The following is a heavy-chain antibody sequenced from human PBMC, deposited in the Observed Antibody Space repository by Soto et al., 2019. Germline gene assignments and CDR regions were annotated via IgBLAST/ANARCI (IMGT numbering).Heavy chain of an antibody. V-gene: IGHV3-53*04. CDR2: IYSGGSI. Sequence: EEQLVESGGGLVQPGGSLRLSCAASGFTLSSNYMSWVRQAPGKGLEWVSVIYSGGSIYYADSVEGRFTSSRHNSKNTLYLQMNSLRPEDTAVYYCARGENDAFDIWGQGTMVTVSS. CDR1: GFTLSSNY. J-gene: IGHJ3*02. CDR3: ARGENDAFDI.